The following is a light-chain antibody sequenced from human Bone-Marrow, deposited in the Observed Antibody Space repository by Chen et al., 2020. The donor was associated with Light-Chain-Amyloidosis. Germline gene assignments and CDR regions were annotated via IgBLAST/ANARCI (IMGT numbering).Light chain of an antibody. CDR2: GVS. Sequence: EIVMTHSPAPLSVSPGESATLSCRASQSVGSSLAWYQQKPGQAPRLLIYGVSTRATGIPARFSGSGSGTEFTRTISSMQSEDFAVYYCQQCYNWPPWTFGQGTKVEI. CDR1: QSVGSS. V-gene: IGKV3-15*01. CDR3: QQCYNWPPWT. J-gene: IGKJ1*01.